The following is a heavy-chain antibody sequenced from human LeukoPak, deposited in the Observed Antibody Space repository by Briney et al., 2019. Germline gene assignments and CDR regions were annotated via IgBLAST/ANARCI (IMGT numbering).Heavy chain of an antibody. J-gene: IGHJ6*03. D-gene: IGHD5-24*01. CDR2: ISSSSSYI. CDR3: ARAAGRDGYNFNYYYMDV. CDR1: GFTFSSYS. Sequence: PGGSLRLSCAASGFTFSSYSMNWVRQAPGKGLEWVSSISSSSSYIYYADSVKGRFTISRDNAKNSLYLKMNSLRAEDTAVYYCARAAGRDGYNFNYYYMDVWGKGTTVTVSS. V-gene: IGHV3-21*01.